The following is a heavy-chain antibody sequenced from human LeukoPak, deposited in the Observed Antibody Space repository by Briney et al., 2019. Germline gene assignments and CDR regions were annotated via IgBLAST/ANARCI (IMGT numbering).Heavy chain of an antibody. D-gene: IGHD3-10*01. CDR3: ARDHDYGSGTDAFDI. CDR2: IWYDGSNK. V-gene: IGHV3-33*01. CDR1: GFTFSSYG. J-gene: IGHJ3*02. Sequence: GRSLRLSCAASGFTFSSYGMHWVRQAPGKGPEWVAVIWYDGSNKYYADSVKGRFTISRDNSKNTLYLQMNSLRAEDTAVYYCARDHDYGSGTDAFDIWGQGTMVTVSS.